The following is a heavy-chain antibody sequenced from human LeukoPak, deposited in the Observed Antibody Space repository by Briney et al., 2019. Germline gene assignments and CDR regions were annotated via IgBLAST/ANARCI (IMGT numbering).Heavy chain of an antibody. Sequence: GGSLRLSCAASGFTFSIFTMNWVRQAPGKGLEWVSSISSSSTHIHYADSVRGRFTISRDNAKNSLYLQMNSLRVEDSAVYYCAIDLCSSPSCYANISWGQGTLVTVSS. D-gene: IGHD2-2*01. CDR2: ISSSSTHI. J-gene: IGHJ5*02. CDR1: GFTFSIFT. V-gene: IGHV3-21*01. CDR3: AIDLCSSPSCYANIS.